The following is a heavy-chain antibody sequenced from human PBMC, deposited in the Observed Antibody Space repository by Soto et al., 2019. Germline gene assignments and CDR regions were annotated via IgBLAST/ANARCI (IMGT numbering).Heavy chain of an antibody. D-gene: IGHD1-1*01. J-gene: IGHJ5*02. CDR1: GFTFSSYG. Sequence: PGGSLRLSCAASGFTFSSYGMHWVRQAPGKGLEWVAVISYDGSNKYYADSVKGRFTISRDNSKNTLYLQMNSLRAEDTAVYYCAKDLQGSLDPWGQGTLVTVSS. V-gene: IGHV3-30*18. CDR3: AKDLQGSLDP. CDR2: ISYDGSNK.